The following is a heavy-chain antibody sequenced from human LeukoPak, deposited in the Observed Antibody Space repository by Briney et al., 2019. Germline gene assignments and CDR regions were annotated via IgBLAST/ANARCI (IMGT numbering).Heavy chain of an antibody. D-gene: IGHD3-3*01. CDR1: GYTFTSYG. J-gene: IGHJ3*02. CDR2: ISAYNGNT. Sequence: ASVKVSCKASGYTFTSYGISWVRQAPGQGLEWMGWISAYNGNTNYAQTHQGRVTMTSATSTSTAYMELRRLRSDDTAVYYCARVAIFGGNAFDIWGQGTMVTVSS. CDR3: ARVAIFGGNAFDI. V-gene: IGHV1-18*01.